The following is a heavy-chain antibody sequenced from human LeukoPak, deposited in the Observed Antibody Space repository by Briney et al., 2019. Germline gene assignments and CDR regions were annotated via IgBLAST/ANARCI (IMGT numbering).Heavy chain of an antibody. CDR2: INPNSGGT. V-gene: IGHV1-2*02. D-gene: IGHD6-13*01. Sequence: GASVKVSCKASGYTFTGYYMHWVRQAPGQGLEWMGWINPNSGGTNYAQKFQGRVTMTRDTSISTAYMELSRLRSDDTAVYYCARDSSSWYDGEFSDYWGQGTLVTVSS. CDR1: GYTFTGYY. CDR3: ARDSSSWYDGEFSDY. J-gene: IGHJ4*02.